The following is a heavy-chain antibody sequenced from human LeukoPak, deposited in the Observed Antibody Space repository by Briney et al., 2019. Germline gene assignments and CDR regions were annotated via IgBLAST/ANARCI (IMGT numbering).Heavy chain of an antibody. CDR1: GYTFTGYY. V-gene: IGHV1-2*02. J-gene: IGHJ6*03. CDR2: INPNSGGT. D-gene: IGHD6-6*01. CDR3: AGTSGYYYYYYMDV. Sequence: GASVKVSCKASGYTFTGYYMHWVRQAPGQRLEWMGWINPNSGGTNYAQKFQGRVTMTRDTSISTAYMELSRLRSDDTAVYYCAGTSGYYYYYYMDVWGKGTTVTVSS.